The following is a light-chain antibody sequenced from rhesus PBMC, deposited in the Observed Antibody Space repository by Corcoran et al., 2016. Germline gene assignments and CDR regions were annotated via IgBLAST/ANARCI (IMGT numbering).Light chain of an antibody. J-gene: IGKJ3*01. CDR1: QGISSW. V-gene: IGKV1-22*01. CDR3: LQYSISPFT. Sequence: DIQMTQSPSSLSASIGDKVTITCRASQGISSWLAWYQQKPGKAPKLLIYKASSLQSGVPSRFSGSGSGTDFTLTISSLQPEDFATYYCLQYSISPFTFGPGTKLDIK. CDR2: KAS.